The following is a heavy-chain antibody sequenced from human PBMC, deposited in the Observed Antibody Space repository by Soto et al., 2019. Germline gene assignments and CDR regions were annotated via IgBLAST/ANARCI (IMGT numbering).Heavy chain of an antibody. CDR3: AAHAGPTYDPLDY. CDR2: IYHSGST. V-gene: IGHV4-4*02. J-gene: IGHJ4*02. D-gene: IGHD3-22*01. Sequence: SETLSLTCAVSGASISSSNWWTWVRQPPGKGLEWIGEIYHSGSTNCDPSLKSRLTILLDKSKNLFSLKLNSVIAADTAVYYCAAHAGPTYDPLDYWGQGNLVTVSS. CDR1: GASISSSNW.